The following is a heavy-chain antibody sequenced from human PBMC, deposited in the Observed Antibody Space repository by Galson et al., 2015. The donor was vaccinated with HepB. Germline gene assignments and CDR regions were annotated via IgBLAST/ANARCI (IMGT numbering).Heavy chain of an antibody. D-gene: IGHD3-16*01. CDR1: GFTFSNYA. CDR2: ISAGGDTT. V-gene: IGHV3-23*01. J-gene: IGHJ6*02. CDR3: AKGDVWGSASRNYGMDV. Sequence: SLRLSCAASGFTFSNYAMTWVRQAPGKGLKWVSSISAGGDTTYYADSVKGRFTISRDNAKKMLSLRTNSLRAEDTAVYYCAKGDVWGSASRNYGMDVWGQGTTVTVSS.